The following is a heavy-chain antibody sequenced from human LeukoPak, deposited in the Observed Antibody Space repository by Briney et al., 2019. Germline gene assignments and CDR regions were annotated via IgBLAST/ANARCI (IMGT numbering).Heavy chain of an antibody. Sequence: PGGSLRLSCAASGFTFSSYAMSWFRQAPGKGLEWVSAISGSGGSTYYADSVKGRFTISRDSSKNTLYRQRNMLIAEDTAVYYCAKVGYSSSWYRSGYFDYWGQGTLVTVSS. J-gene: IGHJ4*02. D-gene: IGHD6-13*01. CDR2: ISGSGGST. CDR1: GFTFSSYA. V-gene: IGHV3-23*01. CDR3: AKVGYSSSWYRSGYFDY.